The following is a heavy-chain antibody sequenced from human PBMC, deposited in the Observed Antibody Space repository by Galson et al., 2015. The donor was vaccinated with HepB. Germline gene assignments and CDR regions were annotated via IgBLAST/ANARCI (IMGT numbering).Heavy chain of an antibody. V-gene: IGHV1-69*13. J-gene: IGHJ4*02. CDR2: IIPIFGTA. Sequence: SVKVSCKASGGTFSSYAISWVRQAPGQGLEWMGGIIPIFGTANYAQKFQGRVTVTADESTSTAYMELSSLRSEDTAVYYCARGRTDSSSWYYWGQGTLVTVSS. CDR1: GGTFSSYA. CDR3: ARGRTDSSSWYY. D-gene: IGHD6-13*01.